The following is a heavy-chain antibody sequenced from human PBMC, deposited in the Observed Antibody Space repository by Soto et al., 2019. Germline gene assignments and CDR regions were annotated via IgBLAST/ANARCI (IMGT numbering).Heavy chain of an antibody. J-gene: IGHJ4*02. CDR1: GGTFNTYT. V-gene: IGHV1-69*02. CDR3: AITYCRDNSCPRDFDF. D-gene: IGHD2-21*01. Sequence: QVQVVQSGAEVKKPESSVKVSCKPSGGTFNTYTVNWVRLAPGHGLEWMGRFIPILAMANYAQKFQDRVTIPADRSTFTAYMELNSLTSGDTAVYYCAITYCRDNSCPRDFDFWGPGTRVSVSS. CDR2: FIPILAMA.